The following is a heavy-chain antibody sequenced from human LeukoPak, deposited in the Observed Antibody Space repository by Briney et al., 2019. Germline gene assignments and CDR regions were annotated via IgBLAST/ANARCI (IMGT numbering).Heavy chain of an antibody. Sequence: SETLSLTCSVSGYSISSAYYWGWIRQPPGKGLEWIGTMYHSGSTNYNPSLKSRVTISVDTSKNQFSLKLSSVTAADTAVYFCTRTYYDTKKPWDWGQGTLVTVSS. CDR1: GYSISSAYY. CDR2: MYHSGST. D-gene: IGHD3-22*01. V-gene: IGHV4-38-2*02. J-gene: IGHJ4*02. CDR3: TRTYYDTKKPWD.